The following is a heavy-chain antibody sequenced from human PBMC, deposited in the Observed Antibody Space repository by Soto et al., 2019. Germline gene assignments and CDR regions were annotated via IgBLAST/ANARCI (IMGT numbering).Heavy chain of an antibody. D-gene: IGHD3-10*01. V-gene: IGHV3-30*18. CDR3: AKDPTKYYYGSGEDP. J-gene: IGHJ5*02. Sequence: GGSLRLSCAASGFTFSSYGMHWVRQAPGKGLEWVAVISYDGSNKYYADSVKGRFTISRDNSKNTLYLQMNSLRAEDTAVYYCAKDPTKYYYGSGEDPWGQGTLVTVSS. CDR2: ISYDGSNK. CDR1: GFTFSSYG.